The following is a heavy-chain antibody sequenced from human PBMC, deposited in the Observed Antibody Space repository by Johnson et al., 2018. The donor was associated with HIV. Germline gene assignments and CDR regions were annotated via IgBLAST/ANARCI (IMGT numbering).Heavy chain of an antibody. CDR1: GFTFSSYG. D-gene: IGHD3-22*01. CDR2: ISYDGSNK. V-gene: IGHV3-30*03. J-gene: IGHJ3*02. Sequence: QVQLVESGGGVVQPGRSLRLSCVASGFTFSSYGMHWVRQAPGKGLEWVAVISYDGSNKYYADSVKGRFTISRDNSKNTLYLQMNSLRAEDTAVYYCATHYYDSINAFDIWGQGTMVTVSS. CDR3: ATHYYDSINAFDI.